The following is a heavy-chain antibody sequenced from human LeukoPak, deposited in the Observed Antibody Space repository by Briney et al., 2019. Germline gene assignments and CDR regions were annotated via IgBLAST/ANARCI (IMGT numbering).Heavy chain of an antibody. Sequence: GSLRLSCAASGFTFSSYAMSWIRQPPGKGLEWIGYLYDSGSTNYSPFLKSRVTISLDTSKNQFSLKLSSVTAADTAVYYCARHGGSWTFDIWGQGTMVSVSS. D-gene: IGHD6-13*01. CDR3: ARHGGSWTFDI. CDR1: GFTFSSYA. J-gene: IGHJ3*02. CDR2: LYDSGST. V-gene: IGHV4-59*01.